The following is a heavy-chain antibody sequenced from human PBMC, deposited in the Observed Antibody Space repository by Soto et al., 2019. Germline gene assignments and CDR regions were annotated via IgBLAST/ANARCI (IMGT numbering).Heavy chain of an antibody. D-gene: IGHD1-26*01. J-gene: IGHJ6*02. CDR3: ARDIRALNYYGMDV. CDR2: ISSSSSTI. Sequence: GGSLRLSCTASGFNFSRFWTHWVRQVPGRGLEWVSYISSSSSTIYYADSVKGRFTISRDNAKNSLYLQMNSLRDEDTAVYYCARDIRALNYYGMDVWGQGTTVTVSS. V-gene: IGHV3-48*02. CDR1: GFNFSRFW.